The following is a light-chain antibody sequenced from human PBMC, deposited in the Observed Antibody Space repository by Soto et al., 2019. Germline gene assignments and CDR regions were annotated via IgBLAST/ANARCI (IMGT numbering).Light chain of an antibody. J-gene: IGKJ1*01. CDR3: QDRSKWPLGT. Sequence: EIVLTQSPATLSLSPGERATLSGKASQSVNTYLAWYQQRPGQAPRLLIYDASTRAAGIPARFRGSGSGTDFSLTISSLEAGDSAIYYCQDRSKWPLGTFGQGTKVEIK. V-gene: IGKV3-11*01. CDR2: DAS. CDR1: QSVNTY.